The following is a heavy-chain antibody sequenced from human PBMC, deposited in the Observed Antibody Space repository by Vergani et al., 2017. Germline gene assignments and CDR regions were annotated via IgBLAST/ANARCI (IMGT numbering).Heavy chain of an antibody. CDR1: GYTFTGYY. D-gene: IGHD3-22*01. J-gene: IGHJ4*02. V-gene: IGHV1-2*02. CDR3: ARVGNYYYDSSGSFDY. Sequence: QVQLVQSGAEVKKPGASVTVSCKASGYTFTGYYMHWVRQAPGQGREWMGWINPNSGGTNYAQKFQGRVTMIRDTSIRTAYMELSRLRSDDTAVYYCARVGNYYYDSSGSFDYWGQGTLVTVSS. CDR2: INPNSGGT.